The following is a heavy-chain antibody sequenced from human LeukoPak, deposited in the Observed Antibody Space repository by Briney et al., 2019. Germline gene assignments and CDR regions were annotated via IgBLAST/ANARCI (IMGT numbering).Heavy chain of an antibody. V-gene: IGHV1-18*01. CDR1: GYTFTSCG. D-gene: IGHD3-9*01. J-gene: IGHJ4*02. CDR2: ISGYNANT. Sequence: ASVKVSCKASGYTFTSCGNSWVRQPPGQGLEWMGWISGYNANTNYVQKLQGRVTMTTDTSTSTAYMELRSLRSDDTAMYYCARDQGYDILTGYNFDYWGQGTLVTVSS. CDR3: ARDQGYDILTGYNFDY.